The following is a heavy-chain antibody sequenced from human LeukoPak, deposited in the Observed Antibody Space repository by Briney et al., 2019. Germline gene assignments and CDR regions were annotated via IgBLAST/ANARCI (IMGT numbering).Heavy chain of an antibody. CDR3: ARDRGSGSYRIHKTLDY. D-gene: IGHD1-26*01. V-gene: IGHV3-30*03. Sequence: PGGSLRLSCAASGFTFSFYGMHWVRQAPGKGLEWVTFISYDGSNEYYADSVKGRFTISRDNAKNSLYLQMNSLRAEDTAVYYCARDRGSGSYRIHKTLDYWGQGTLVTVSS. CDR1: GFTFSFYG. J-gene: IGHJ4*02. CDR2: ISYDGSNE.